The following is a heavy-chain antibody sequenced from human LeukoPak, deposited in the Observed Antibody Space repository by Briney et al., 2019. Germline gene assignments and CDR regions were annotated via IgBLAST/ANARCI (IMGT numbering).Heavy chain of an antibody. CDR1: GYTFTSYA. CDR2: ISAYNGNT. J-gene: IGHJ4*02. V-gene: IGHV1-18*01. D-gene: IGHD3-22*01. CDR3: ARERYYYDSSGYYYEY. Sequence: ASVKVSCKASGYTFTSYAMHWVRQAPGQRLEWMGWISAYNGNTNYAQKLQGRVTMTTDTSTSTAYMELRSLRSDDTAVYYCARERYYYDSSGYYYEYWGQGTLVTVSS.